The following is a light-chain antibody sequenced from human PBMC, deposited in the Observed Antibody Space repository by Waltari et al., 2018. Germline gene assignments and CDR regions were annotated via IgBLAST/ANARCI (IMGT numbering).Light chain of an antibody. Sequence: EIVLTQSPGTLSLSPGERATLSCRASQSVSSSLAWYQQKPGQAPRGLIYGASNRATGIPDRFSGSGSGTDFTLTISRLEPEDFVVYYCQQYGSSPHTFGQGTKLEIK. CDR2: GAS. V-gene: IGKV3-20*01. J-gene: IGKJ2*01. CDR1: QSVSSS. CDR3: QQYGSSPHT.